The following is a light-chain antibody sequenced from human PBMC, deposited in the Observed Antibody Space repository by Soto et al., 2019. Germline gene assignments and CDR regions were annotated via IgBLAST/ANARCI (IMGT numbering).Light chain of an antibody. Sequence: EIVLTQSPATLSLSPGERATPSCRASQSISYSLAWYQQKPGQAPRLLIHDASSRVTGVPARFSGSGSETDFTLTISSLQPEDFAVYYCQQRGNWHPPISFGQGTRLEIK. CDR3: QQRGNWHPPIS. CDR2: DAS. J-gene: IGKJ5*01. V-gene: IGKV3-11*01. CDR1: QSISYS.